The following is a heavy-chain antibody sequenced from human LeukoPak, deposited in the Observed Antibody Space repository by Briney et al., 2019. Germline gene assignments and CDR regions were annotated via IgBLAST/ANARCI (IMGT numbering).Heavy chain of an antibody. J-gene: IGHJ4*02. CDR3: AKGGSGSYYTPGNFDY. D-gene: IGHD3-10*01. V-gene: IGHV3-23*01. CDR2: ISGSGDST. Sequence: GGSLRLSCAASGFTFSSYAMSWVRQAPGKGLEWVSAISGSGDSTYYADSVKGRFTISRDNSKNTLYLQMNSLRAEDTAVYYCAKGGSGSYYTPGNFDYWGQGTLVTVSS. CDR1: GFTFSSYA.